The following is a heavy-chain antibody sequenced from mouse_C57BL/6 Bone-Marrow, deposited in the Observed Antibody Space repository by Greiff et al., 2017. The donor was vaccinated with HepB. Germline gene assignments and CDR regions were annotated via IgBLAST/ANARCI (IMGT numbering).Heavy chain of an antibody. CDR1: GFTFSSYA. V-gene: IGHV5-4*01. CDR3: ARDGYYYGSSYGRYFDV. CDR2: ISDGGSYT. D-gene: IGHD1-1*01. J-gene: IGHJ1*03. Sequence: EVKVVESGGGLVKPGGSLKLSCAASGFTFSSYAMSWVRQTPEKRLEWVATISDGGSYTYYPDNVKGRFTISRDNAKNNLYLQMSHLKSEDTAMYYCARDGYYYGSSYGRYFDVWGTGTTVTVSS.